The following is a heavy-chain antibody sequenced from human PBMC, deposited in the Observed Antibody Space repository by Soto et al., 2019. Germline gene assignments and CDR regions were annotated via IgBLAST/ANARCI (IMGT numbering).Heavy chain of an antibody. J-gene: IGHJ2*01. CDR3: ARAVAACGAYWYFDL. D-gene: IGHD2-21*01. CDR1: RGSITDYY. V-gene: IGHV4-59*01. CDR2: WYHSVSI. Sequence: SETLSRTCTVARGSITDYYWSWIRQPQGKALEWLGYWYHSVSIQYNPCLKTRVTISVDSSEKQFSLRLSSVPAADTAVYSCARAVAACGAYWYFDLWGRGTLVTESS.